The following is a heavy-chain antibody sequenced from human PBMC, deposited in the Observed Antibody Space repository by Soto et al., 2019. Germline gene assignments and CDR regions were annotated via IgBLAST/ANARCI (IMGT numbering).Heavy chain of an antibody. D-gene: IGHD3-3*01. CDR1: GGSFSGYY. Sequence: SETLSLTCAVYGGSFSGYYWSWIRQPPGKGLEWIGEINHSGSTNYNPSLRSRVTISVDTSKNQFSLKLSSVTAADTALYYCARITIFGTVPNYFDYWGQGTLVTVSS. CDR2: INHSGST. CDR3: ARITIFGTVPNYFDY. J-gene: IGHJ4*02. V-gene: IGHV4-34*01.